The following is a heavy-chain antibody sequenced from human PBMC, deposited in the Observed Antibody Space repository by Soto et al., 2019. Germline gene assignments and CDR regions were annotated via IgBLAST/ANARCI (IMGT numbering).Heavy chain of an antibody. J-gene: IGHJ6*02. D-gene: IGHD3-3*01. Sequence: QVQLQQWGAGLLKPSETLSLTCAVYGGSFSGYYWSWIRQPPGKGLEWIGEINHSGSTNYNPSLKSRVTISVDTSKNQFSLKLSSVTAADTAVYCCARDDFWSGLVWGQGTTVTVSS. CDR3: ARDDFWSGLV. CDR2: INHSGST. CDR1: GGSFSGYY. V-gene: IGHV4-34*01.